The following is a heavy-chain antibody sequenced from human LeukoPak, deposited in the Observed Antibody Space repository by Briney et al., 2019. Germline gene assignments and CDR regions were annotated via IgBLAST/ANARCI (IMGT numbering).Heavy chain of an antibody. CDR1: GFTFSSYA. V-gene: IGHV3-23*01. D-gene: IGHD2/OR15-2a*01. CDR3: ARKVIGQYFDI. Sequence: PGGSLRLSCAASGFTFSSYAMNWVRQAPGKGLECISAISGSGDSTYYADSVKGRFTISRDNSKNTLYLQMNSLRAEDTAVYYCARKVIGQYFDIWGRGTLVTVSS. J-gene: IGHJ2*01. CDR2: ISGSGDST.